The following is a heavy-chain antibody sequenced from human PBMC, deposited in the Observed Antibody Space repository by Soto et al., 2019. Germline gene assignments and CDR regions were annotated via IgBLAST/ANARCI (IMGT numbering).Heavy chain of an antibody. V-gene: IGHV4-34*02. CDR3: AGAAGRRFYYGLDV. D-gene: IGHD6-13*01. CDR2: INQSGIT. CDR1: GASSSNYY. J-gene: IGHJ6*02. Sequence: QVQLQQWGAGLLKPSETLSLTCAFYGASSSNYYWSWIRQSPGKGLEWIGEINQSGITNYNPSLKSRVTISIGPANGQFSLRLSSVTAADSTVYYSAGAAGRRFYYGLDVWGQGTTVTVSS.